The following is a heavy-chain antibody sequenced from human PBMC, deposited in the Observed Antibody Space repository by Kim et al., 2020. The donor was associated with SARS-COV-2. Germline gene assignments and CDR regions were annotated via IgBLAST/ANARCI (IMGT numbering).Heavy chain of an antibody. V-gene: IGHV1-46*01. Sequence: ASVKVSCKASGYTFTSYYMHWVRQAPGQGLEWMGIINPSGGSTSYAQKFQGRVTMTRDTSTSTVYMELSSLRSEDTAVYYCARDFHCGWDQLPYYYYYYYLDVWGKGTTVTVSS. CDR1: GYTFTSYY. CDR3: ARDFHCGWDQLPYYYYYYYLDV. J-gene: IGHJ6*03. D-gene: IGHD2-2*01. CDR2: INPSGGST.